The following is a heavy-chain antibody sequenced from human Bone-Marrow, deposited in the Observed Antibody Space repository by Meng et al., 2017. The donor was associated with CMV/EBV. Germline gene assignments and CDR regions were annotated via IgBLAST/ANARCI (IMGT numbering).Heavy chain of an antibody. CDR3: ARDHSSSWYFDY. CDR1: GFTFGRYE. J-gene: IGHJ4*02. V-gene: IGHV3-48*03. Sequence: GESLKISCAASGFTFGRYEMNWVRQAPGKGLEWVSYISSSGSTIYYADSVEGRFTISRDNAKNSLYLQMNSLRAEDTAAYYCARDHSSSWYFDYWGQGTLVTVSS. CDR2: ISSSGSTI. D-gene: IGHD6-13*01.